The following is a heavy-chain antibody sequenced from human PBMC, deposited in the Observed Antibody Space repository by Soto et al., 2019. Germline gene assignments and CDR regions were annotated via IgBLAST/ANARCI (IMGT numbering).Heavy chain of an antibody. D-gene: IGHD3-10*01. CDR2: IYYSGST. V-gene: IGHV4-39*01. Sequence: SETLSLTCTVSGGSISSSSYYWGWIRQPPGKGLEWIGGIYYSGSTNYNPSLKSRVTISVDTSKNQFSLKLSSVTAADTAVYYCARVSGIYYYGMDVWGQGTTVTVSS. CDR3: ARVSGIYYYGMDV. CDR1: GGSISSSSYY. J-gene: IGHJ6*02.